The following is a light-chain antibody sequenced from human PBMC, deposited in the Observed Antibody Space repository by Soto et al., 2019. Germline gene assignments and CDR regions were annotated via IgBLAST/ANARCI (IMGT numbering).Light chain of an antibody. CDR2: KVS. Sequence: DVVMTQSPLSLPVTLGQPASISCRSSQSLVYSDGNTYLNWFQQRPGPSPRRLIYKVSNRDSGVPDRFSGSGSGTDFTLKISRVEAEDVGVYYCMQGTTPFTFGPGTKVDIK. CDR3: MQGTTPFT. CDR1: QSLVYSDGNTY. V-gene: IGKV2-30*01. J-gene: IGKJ3*01.